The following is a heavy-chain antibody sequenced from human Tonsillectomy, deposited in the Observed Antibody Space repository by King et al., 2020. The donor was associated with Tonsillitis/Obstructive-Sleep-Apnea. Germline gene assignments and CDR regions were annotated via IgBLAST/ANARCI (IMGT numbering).Heavy chain of an antibody. CDR3: ARPTEGLVGASWFDP. J-gene: IGHJ5*02. Sequence: QLQESGPGLVKPSETLSLTCTVSGGSISSSSYYWGWIRQPPGKGLEWIGSIYYSGSTYYNPSLKSRVTISVDTSKNQFSLKLSSVTAADTAVYYCARPTEGLVGASWFDPWGQGTLVIVSS. CDR1: GGSISSSSYY. D-gene: IGHD3-16*01. CDR2: IYYSGST. V-gene: IGHV4-39*01.